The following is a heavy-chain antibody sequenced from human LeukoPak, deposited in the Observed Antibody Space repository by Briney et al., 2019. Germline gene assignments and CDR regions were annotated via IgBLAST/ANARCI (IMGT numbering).Heavy chain of an antibody. J-gene: IGHJ4*02. Sequence: GESLKISCEGSGYSFTTYWNGWVCQMPGIGLECMGIIYPGDSDTRYTPSFQGQVTISADKSISTAYLQWSSLKASDTAMYCCARLSSTTSNFDYWGQGTLVTVSS. CDR1: GYSFTTYW. CDR2: IYPGDSDT. CDR3: ARLSSTTSNFDY. D-gene: IGHD2-2*01. V-gene: IGHV5-51*01.